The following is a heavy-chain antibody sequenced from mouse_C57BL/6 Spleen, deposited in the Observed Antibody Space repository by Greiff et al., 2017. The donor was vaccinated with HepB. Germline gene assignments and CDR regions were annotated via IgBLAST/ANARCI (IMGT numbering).Heavy chain of an antibody. Sequence: VQLQQSGAELVRPGTSVKVSCKASGYAFTNYLIEWVKQRPGQGLEWIGVINPGSGGTNYTKKFTGKATLTADKSSSTAYMQLSSLTSEDSAVYFCARGGSSSFAYWGQGTLVTVSA. J-gene: IGHJ3*01. V-gene: IGHV1-54*01. CDR1: GYAFTNYL. CDR3: ARGGSSSFAY. CDR2: INPGSGGT.